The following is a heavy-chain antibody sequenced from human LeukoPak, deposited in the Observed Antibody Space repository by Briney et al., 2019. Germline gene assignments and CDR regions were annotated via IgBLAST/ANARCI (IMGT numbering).Heavy chain of an antibody. D-gene: IGHD3-22*01. CDR1: GFTFSSHS. Sequence: GGSLRLSCAASGFTFSSHSMNWVRQAPGKGLEWVGRIRRNSDGGTIDYAAPVKGRFALSRDDSKNTLYLHMSSLQTEDTAVYYCATDFYDTTWGQGTLVTVSS. CDR2: IRRNSDGGTI. J-gene: IGHJ5*02. CDR3: ATDFYDTT. V-gene: IGHV3-15*07.